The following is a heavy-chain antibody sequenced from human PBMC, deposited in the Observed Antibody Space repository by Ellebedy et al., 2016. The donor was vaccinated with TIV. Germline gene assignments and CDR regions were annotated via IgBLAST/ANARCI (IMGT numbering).Heavy chain of an antibody. Sequence: GESLKISCAASGFTLSDYYMSWIRQAPGKGLEWVSYISSSSSFTKYADSVKGRFTISRDNAKKSLYLQMNSLRVEDTAVYFCARGARSVDYTGDAFDIWGQGTMVTVSS. CDR1: GFTLSDYY. CDR2: ISSSSSFT. V-gene: IGHV3-11*06. D-gene: IGHD3-16*01. J-gene: IGHJ3*02. CDR3: ARGARSVDYTGDAFDI.